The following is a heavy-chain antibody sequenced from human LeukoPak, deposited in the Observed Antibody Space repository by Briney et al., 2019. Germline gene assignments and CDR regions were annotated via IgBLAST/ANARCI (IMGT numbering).Heavy chain of an antibody. D-gene: IGHD3-10*01. Sequence: GASVKDSCKASLGTFSSYTISGVRQAPGQGLEWMGRIIPILGIANYVQKLQGRLTLTADKSTSKAYMDLSSLRSEDTAMSYCARALLSYYAPAGAFDYWGQGTLVTVSS. CDR2: IIPILGIA. V-gene: IGHV1-69*02. CDR1: LGTFSSYT. CDR3: ARALLSYYAPAGAFDY. J-gene: IGHJ4*02.